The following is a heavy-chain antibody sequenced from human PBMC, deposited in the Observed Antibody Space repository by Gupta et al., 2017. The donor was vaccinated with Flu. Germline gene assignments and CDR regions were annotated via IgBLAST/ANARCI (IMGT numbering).Heavy chain of an antibody. CDR3: ARVPFYDILTGYYTNYYFDY. Sequence: EVQLVESGGGLVKPGGSLRLSCAASGFTFSSYSMNWVRQAPGKGLEWVSSISSSSSYIYYADSVKGRFTISRNNAKNSLYLQMNSLRAEDTAVYYCARVPFYDILTGYYTNYYFDYWGQGTLVTVSS. CDR2: ISSSSSYI. CDR1: GFTFSSYS. D-gene: IGHD3-9*01. V-gene: IGHV3-21*01. J-gene: IGHJ4*02.